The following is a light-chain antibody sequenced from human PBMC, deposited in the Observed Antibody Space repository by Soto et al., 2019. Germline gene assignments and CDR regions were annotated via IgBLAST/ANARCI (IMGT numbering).Light chain of an antibody. J-gene: IGKJ3*01. CDR1: QSVLYSSNHKNY. CDR3: QQYYSTPFT. CDR2: WAS. V-gene: IGKV4-1*01. Sequence: DIAMTQSPDSLAVSLGERATINCKSSQSVLYSSNHKNYLAWYQQKPGQPPKLLIYWASTRDSGVPDRFSGSGSGTDVTLTISSLQAEDVAVYDCQQYYSTPFTFGPGTKVDIK.